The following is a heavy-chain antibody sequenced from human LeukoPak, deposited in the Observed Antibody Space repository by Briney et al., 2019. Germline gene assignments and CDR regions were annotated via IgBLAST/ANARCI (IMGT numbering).Heavy chain of an antibody. Sequence: PSETLSLTCTVSGGSISSYYWSWIRQPPGKGLEWIGYIYYSGSTNYNPSLKSRVTISVDTSKNQFSLKLGSVTAADTAVYYCARGYFDWLSSHSFDYWGQGTLVTVSS. D-gene: IGHD3-9*01. V-gene: IGHV4-59*01. CDR3: ARGYFDWLSSHSFDY. CDR1: GGSISSYY. CDR2: IYYSGST. J-gene: IGHJ4*02.